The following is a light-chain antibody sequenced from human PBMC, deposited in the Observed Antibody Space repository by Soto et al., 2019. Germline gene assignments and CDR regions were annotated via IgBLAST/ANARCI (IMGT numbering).Light chain of an antibody. CDR2: DNN. CDR1: DSNIGQNL. V-gene: IGLV1-51*01. CDR3: GAWDSSLSAWV. Sequence: QSVLTQPPSLSAAPGLKVTISCSGSDSNIGQNLVSWYVQFPGTAPKLLLYDNNYRQSGISDRFSGSKSGTSATLGITGLQTGDEADYYCGAWDSSLSAWVFGGGTKLTVL. J-gene: IGLJ3*02.